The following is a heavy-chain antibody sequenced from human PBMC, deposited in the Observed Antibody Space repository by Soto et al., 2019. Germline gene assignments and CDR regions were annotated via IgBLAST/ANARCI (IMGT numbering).Heavy chain of an antibody. Sequence: GASVKVSCKASGYTFTSYAMHWVRQAPGQRLEWMGWINAGNGNTKYSQKFQGRVTITRDTSASTAYMELSSLRSKDTAVYYCARSDLDWNDWYYYYGMDVWGQGTTVTVSS. CDR3: ARSDLDWNDWYYYYGMDV. V-gene: IGHV1-3*01. CDR2: INAGNGNT. D-gene: IGHD1-1*01. J-gene: IGHJ6*02. CDR1: GYTFTSYA.